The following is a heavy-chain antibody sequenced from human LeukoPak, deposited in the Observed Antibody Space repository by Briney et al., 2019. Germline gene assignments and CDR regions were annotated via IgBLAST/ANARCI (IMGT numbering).Heavy chain of an antibody. V-gene: IGHV3-21*01. CDR1: GFTFSSYS. D-gene: IGHD3-3*01. CDR3: ARFTLGALRSYGMDV. J-gene: IGHJ6*02. Sequence: GGSLRLSCAASGFTFSSYSMNWVRRAPGKGLEWVSSISSSSSYIYYADSVKGRFTISRDNAKNSLYLQMNSLRAEDTAVYYCARFTLGALRSYGMDVWGQGTTVTVSS. CDR2: ISSSSSYI.